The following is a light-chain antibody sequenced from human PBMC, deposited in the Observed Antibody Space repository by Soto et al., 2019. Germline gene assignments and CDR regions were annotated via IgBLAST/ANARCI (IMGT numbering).Light chain of an antibody. CDR2: KTS. J-gene: IGKJ1*01. CDR1: QSISIW. V-gene: IGKV1-5*03. CDR3: QPENDYSWT. Sequence: DIHMTQSPSTLSASVGDRVTITCRASQSISIWLAWYQQKPGKAPNLLIYKTSSLESGVPSRFSGSGSGTEFTLTISSLQPDDFATYYCQPENDYSWTFGQGTKVEVK.